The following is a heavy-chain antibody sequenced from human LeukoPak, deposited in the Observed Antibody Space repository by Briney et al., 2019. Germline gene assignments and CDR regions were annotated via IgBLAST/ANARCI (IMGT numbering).Heavy chain of an antibody. J-gene: IGHJ3*02. CDR1: Y. CDR3: ARVTRFAFDI. V-gene: IGHV4-59*01. CDR2: IYYSGST. D-gene: IGHD3-3*01. Sequence: YWSWIRQXPGKGLEWIGYIYYSGSTNYNPSLKSRVTISVDTSKNQFSLKLSSVTAADTAVYYCARVTRFAFDIWGQGTMVTVSS.